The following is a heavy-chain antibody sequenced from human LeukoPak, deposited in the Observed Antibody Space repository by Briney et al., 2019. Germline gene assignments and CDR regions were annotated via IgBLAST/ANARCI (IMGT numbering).Heavy chain of an antibody. D-gene: IGHD4-17*01. CDR3: ARGGVDYGDYLWFDP. J-gene: IGHJ5*02. Sequence: PSQTLSLTCTVSGGSISSGVYYWSWIRQHPGKGLEWIGYIYYSGSTYYNPSLKSRVTISVDTSKNQFSLKLSSVTAADTAVYYCARGGVDYGDYLWFDPWGQGTLVTVSS. CDR2: IYYSGST. V-gene: IGHV4-31*03. CDR1: GGSISSGVYY.